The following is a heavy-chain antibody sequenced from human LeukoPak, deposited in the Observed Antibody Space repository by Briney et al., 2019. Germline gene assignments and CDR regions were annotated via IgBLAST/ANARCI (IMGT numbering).Heavy chain of an antibody. D-gene: IGHD5-24*01. V-gene: IGHV4-39*01. J-gene: IGHJ4*02. CDR2: IYYSGST. CDR1: GGSISSSSYY. CDR3: ARLLPDGLPSDY. Sequence: PSETLSLTCTVSGGSISSSSYYWGWIRQPPGKGLEWIGSIYYSGSTYHNPSLKSRVTISVDTSKNQFSLKLSSVTAADTAVYYCARLLPDGLPSDYWGQGTLVTVSS.